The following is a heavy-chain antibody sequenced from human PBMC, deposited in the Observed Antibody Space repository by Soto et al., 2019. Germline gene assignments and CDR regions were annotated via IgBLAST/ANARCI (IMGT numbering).Heavy chain of an antibody. V-gene: IGHV4-31*03. CDR1: GGSISSGGYY. Sequence: PSETLSLTCTVSGGSISSGGYYWSWIRQHPGKGLEWIGYIYYSGSTYYNPSLKSRVTISVDTSKNQFSLKLSSVTAADTAVYYCARGDVANYGMDVWGQGTTVTVS. CDR3: ARGDVANYGMDV. J-gene: IGHJ6*02. D-gene: IGHD2-15*01. CDR2: IYYSGST.